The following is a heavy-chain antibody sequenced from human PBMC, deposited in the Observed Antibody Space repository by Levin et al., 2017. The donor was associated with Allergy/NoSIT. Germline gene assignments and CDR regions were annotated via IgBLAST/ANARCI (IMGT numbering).Heavy chain of an antibody. D-gene: IGHD3-22*01. V-gene: IGHV3-23*01. Sequence: GESLKISCAASGFTFSSYAMSWVRQAPGKGLEWVSAISGSGGSTYYADSVKGRFTISRDNSKNTLYLQMNSLRAEDTAVYYCAKSQRLVVINWFDPWGQGTLVTVSS. CDR2: ISGSGGST. J-gene: IGHJ5*02. CDR3: AKSQRLVVINWFDP. CDR1: GFTFSSYA.